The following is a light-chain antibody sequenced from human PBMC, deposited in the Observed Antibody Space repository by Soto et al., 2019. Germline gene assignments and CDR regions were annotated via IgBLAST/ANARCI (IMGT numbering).Light chain of an antibody. V-gene: IGLV2-8*01. CDR3: SSYTNRNTVI. CDR1: NSDVGTYNY. CDR2: EVS. J-gene: IGLJ2*01. Sequence: QSALAQPPSASGSPGQSVTITCTGTNSDVGTYNYVSWYQHHPGKAPKFMIYEVSKRPLGVPDRFSGSKSGNTASLTVSGLQAEDEADYYCSSYTNRNTVIFGGGTKLTVL.